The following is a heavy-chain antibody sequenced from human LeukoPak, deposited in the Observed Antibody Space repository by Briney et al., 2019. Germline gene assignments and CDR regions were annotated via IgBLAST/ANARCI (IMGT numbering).Heavy chain of an antibody. J-gene: IGHJ4*02. V-gene: IGHV1-2*06. CDR1: GGTFSSYA. D-gene: IGHD3-22*01. CDR3: ARVDNTMIALYYFDY. Sequence: ASVKVSCKASGGTFSSYAISWVRQAPGQGLEWMGRINPDSGGTNYAQKFRGRVTMTSDTSISTTYMELSSLRSDDTAVYYCARVDNTMIALYYFDYWGQGTLVTVSS. CDR2: INPDSGGT.